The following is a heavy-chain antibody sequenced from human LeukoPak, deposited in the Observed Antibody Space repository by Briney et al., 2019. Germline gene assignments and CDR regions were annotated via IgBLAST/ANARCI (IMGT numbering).Heavy chain of an antibody. J-gene: IGHJ4*02. CDR3: ARDYCSSTSCYTGGPLDY. V-gene: IGHV3-21*01. CDR2: ISSSSSYI. Sequence: GGSLRLSCAASGSTFSSYSMNWVRQAPGKGLEWVSSISSSSSYIYYADSVKGRFTISRDNAKNSLYLQMNSLRAEDTAVYYCARDYCSSTSCYTGGPLDYWGQGTLVTVSS. CDR1: GSTFSSYS. D-gene: IGHD2-2*02.